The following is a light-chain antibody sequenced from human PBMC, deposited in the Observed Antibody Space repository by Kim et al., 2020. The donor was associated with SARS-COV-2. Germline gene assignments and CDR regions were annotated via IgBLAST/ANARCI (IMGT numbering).Light chain of an antibody. J-gene: IGKJ2*03. CDR2: AGS. Sequence: SASVGDRVTISCRASQSVSHHVNWYQHRSGNAPRLLIYAGSTLQTGVPSRCSGSGSGTGFTLTINGLQPEDFGSYYCQQTFSTQYSFGQGTKLEI. V-gene: IGKV1-39*01. CDR3: QQTFSTQYS. CDR1: QSVSHH.